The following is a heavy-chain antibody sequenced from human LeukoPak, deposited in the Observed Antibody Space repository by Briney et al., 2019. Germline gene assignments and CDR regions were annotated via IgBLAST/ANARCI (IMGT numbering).Heavy chain of an antibody. CDR2: ISWNSGSI. D-gene: IGHD3-10*01. CDR3: AKGSQ. CDR1: GFTFDDYA. Sequence: GGSLRLSCAASGFTFDDYAMHWVRQAPGKGLEWVSGISWNSGSIGYADSVKGRFTISRDNAKNSLYLQMNSLRAEDTALYYCAKGSQWGQGTLVTVSS. V-gene: IGHV3-9*01. J-gene: IGHJ4*02.